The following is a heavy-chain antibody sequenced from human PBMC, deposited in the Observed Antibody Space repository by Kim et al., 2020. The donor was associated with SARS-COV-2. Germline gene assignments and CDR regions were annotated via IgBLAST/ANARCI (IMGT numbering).Heavy chain of an antibody. V-gene: IGHV4-34*01. CDR3: ARGPAGTGSDY. J-gene: IGHJ4*02. CDR2: INHSGST. Sequence: SETLSLTCAVYGGSFSGYYWSWIRQPPGKGLEWIGEINHSGSTNYNPSLKSRVTISVDTSKNQFSLKLSSVTAADTAVYYCARGPAGTGSDYWGQGTLVT. D-gene: IGHD1-26*01. CDR1: GGSFSGYY.